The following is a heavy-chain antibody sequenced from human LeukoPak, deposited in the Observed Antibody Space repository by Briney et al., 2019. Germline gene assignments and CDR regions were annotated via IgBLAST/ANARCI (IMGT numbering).Heavy chain of an antibody. V-gene: IGHV3-21*01. CDR1: GFTFSSYG. J-gene: IGHJ4*02. CDR3: ASFSSGLPKYYFDY. D-gene: IGHD6-19*01. CDR2: ISSSSSYI. Sequence: PGGSLRLSCAASGFTFSSYGMNWVRQAPGKGLEWVSSISSSSSYIYYADSVKGRFTISRDNAKNSLYLQMNSLRAEDTAVYYCASFSSGLPKYYFDYWGQGTLVTVSS.